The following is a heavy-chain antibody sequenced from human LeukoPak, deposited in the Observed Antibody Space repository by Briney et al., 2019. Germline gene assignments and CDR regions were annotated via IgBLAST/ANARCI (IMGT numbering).Heavy chain of an antibody. CDR1: GGSISSGGYY. D-gene: IGHD5/OR15-5a*01. Sequence: SETLSLTCTVSGGSISSGGYYWSWIRHHPGKGLEWIGYIYYSGSTYYNPSLKSRATISVDTSKNQFSLKLSSVTAADTAVYYCARRVSYPIGAFDIWGQGTMVTVSS. CDR2: IYYSGST. V-gene: IGHV4-31*03. CDR3: ARRVSYPIGAFDI. J-gene: IGHJ3*02.